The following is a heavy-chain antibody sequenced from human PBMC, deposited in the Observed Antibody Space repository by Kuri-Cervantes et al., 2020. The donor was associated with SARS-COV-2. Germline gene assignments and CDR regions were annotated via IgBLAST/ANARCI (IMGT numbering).Heavy chain of an antibody. Sequence: GESLKISCAASGFTFSSYAMSWVRQAPGKGLEWVSAISGSGGGTYYADSVKGRFTISRDNSKNTLYLQMNSLRAEDTAVYYCAKPPYSGKYYYYGMDVWGQGTTVTVSS. J-gene: IGHJ6*02. D-gene: IGHD4-23*01. V-gene: IGHV3-23*01. CDR3: AKPPYSGKYYYYGMDV. CDR2: ISGSGGGT. CDR1: GFTFSSYA.